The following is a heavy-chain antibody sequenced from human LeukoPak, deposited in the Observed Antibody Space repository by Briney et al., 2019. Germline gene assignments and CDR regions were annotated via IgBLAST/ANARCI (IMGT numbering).Heavy chain of an antibody. CDR2: IKSKTDGGTT. V-gene: IGHV3-15*01. CDR1: GFTFSSAW. CDR3: TSFGGDFWSGYPYYFDY. J-gene: IGHJ4*02. D-gene: IGHD3-3*01. Sequence: GGSLRLSCAASGFTFSSAWMSWVRQAPGKGLEWVGRIKSKTDGGTTDYAAPVKGRFTISRDDSKNTLYLQMNSLKTEDTAVYYCTSFGGDFWSGYPYYFDYWGQGTLVIISS.